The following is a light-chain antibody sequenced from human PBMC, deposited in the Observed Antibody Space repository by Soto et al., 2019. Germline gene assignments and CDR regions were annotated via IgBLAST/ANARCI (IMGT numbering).Light chain of an antibody. CDR3: QEYNTAWT. J-gene: IGKJ1*01. Sequence: DLEMTQSPSTLSASVGDRVTITCRASQSINSWLAWYQQKPGKAPKLLIYKASSLESGVPSTFSGSGSGTELTLTISSLQTDGFATEYGQEYNTAWTSGQETKVEIK. V-gene: IGKV1-5*03. CDR2: KAS. CDR1: QSINSW.